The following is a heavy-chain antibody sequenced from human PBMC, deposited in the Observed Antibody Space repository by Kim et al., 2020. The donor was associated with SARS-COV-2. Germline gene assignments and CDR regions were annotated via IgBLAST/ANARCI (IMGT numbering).Heavy chain of an antibody. CDR1: GFTFGSYW. D-gene: IGHD3-10*01. J-gene: IGHJ2*01. V-gene: IGHV3-74*01. CDR2: LNSDGSRT. CDR3: AREGGTELLWFGEPNYWYFNL. Sequence: GGSLRLSCEASGFTFGSYWMHWVRQVPGKGLVWVARLNSDGSRTNYADSVKGRFTISRDNAKNILYLQMNSLRGVDTAVYFCAREGGTELLWFGEPNYWYFNLWGRGTLVTVSS.